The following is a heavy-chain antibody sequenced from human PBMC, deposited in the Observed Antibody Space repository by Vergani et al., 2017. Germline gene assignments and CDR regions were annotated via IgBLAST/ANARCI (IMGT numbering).Heavy chain of an antibody. D-gene: IGHD1-7*01. V-gene: IGHV3-30-3*01. CDR3: ARDITGTGPFDY. CDR1: GFTFSSYA. J-gene: IGHJ4*02. CDR2: ISYDGSNK. Sequence: QVQLVESGGGVVQPGRSLRLSCAASGFTFSSYAMHWVRQAPGKGLEWVSVISYDGSNKYYADSVKGRFTISRDNSKNTLYLQMNSLRADDTSVYYCARDITGTGPFDYWGQGTLVTVSS.